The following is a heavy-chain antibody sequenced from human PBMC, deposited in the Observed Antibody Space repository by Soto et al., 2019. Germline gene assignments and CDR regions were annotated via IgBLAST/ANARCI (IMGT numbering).Heavy chain of an antibody. D-gene: IGHD3-3*01. CDR3: ARGGPDFWNSVYYFDS. CDR1: GFTFNTYG. Sequence: GGSLRLSCAASGFTFNTYGMNWVRQAPGKGLEWVSSISSRSKYIYYADSVQGRFTISRDNAKNSLYLQMSSQRAEDTAVYYCARGGPDFWNSVYYFDSWGQGALVTVSS. J-gene: IGHJ4*02. V-gene: IGHV3-21*01. CDR2: ISSRSKYI.